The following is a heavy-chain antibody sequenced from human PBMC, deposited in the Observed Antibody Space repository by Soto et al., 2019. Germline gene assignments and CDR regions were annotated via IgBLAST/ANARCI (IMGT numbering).Heavy chain of an antibody. CDR1: GGSFSGYY. J-gene: IGHJ4*02. CDR2: IYYSGST. Sequence: PSETLSLTCAFYGGSFSGYYWGLIRQPPGKGLEWIANIYYSGSTYSNPSLKSRVTISVDTSKNQFSLKLSSVTAADTAVYYCMLGSGWKDFDYWGQGTLVTVS. CDR3: MLGSGWKDFDY. D-gene: IGHD3-22*01. V-gene: IGHV4-34*01.